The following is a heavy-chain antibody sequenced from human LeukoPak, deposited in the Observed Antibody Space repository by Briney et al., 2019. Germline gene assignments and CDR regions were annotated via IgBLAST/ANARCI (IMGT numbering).Heavy chain of an antibody. CDR1: GGSISSGSYY. Sequence: SQTLSLTCTVSGGSISSGSYYWSWIRQPAGKGLEWIGRIYTSGSTNYNPSLKSRVTISVDTSKNQFSLKLSSVTAADTAVYYCASTLVPAARHNRFDPWGQGTLVTVSS. CDR3: ASTLVPAARHNRFDP. V-gene: IGHV4-61*02. D-gene: IGHD2-2*01. J-gene: IGHJ5*02. CDR2: IYTSGST.